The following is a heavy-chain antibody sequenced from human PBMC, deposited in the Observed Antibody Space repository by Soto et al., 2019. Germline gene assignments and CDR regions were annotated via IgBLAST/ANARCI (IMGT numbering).Heavy chain of an antibody. J-gene: IGHJ4*02. D-gene: IGHD1-1*01. V-gene: IGHV3-23*01. CDR3: AKQHQLPHYYDDF. Sequence: GGSLRLSCAASGFSFSDYPMNWVRQAPGKGLEWVSGIGSSGGSTYYADSVKGRFTISRDISKKTLYLQMNSLRAEDTAVYYCAKQHQLPHYYDDFWGQGTLVTVS. CDR2: IGSSGGST. CDR1: GFSFSDYP.